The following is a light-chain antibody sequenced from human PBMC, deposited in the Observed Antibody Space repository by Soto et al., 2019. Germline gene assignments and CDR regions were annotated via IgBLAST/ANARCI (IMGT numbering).Light chain of an antibody. V-gene: IGKV3-11*01. J-gene: IGKJ5*01. CDR3: QQRSNWPT. CDR1: QSVGSS. Sequence: EFVLTQSPGTLSLSPGERATLSCRASQSVGSSLAWYQQKPGQAPRLLINDASNRATGIPARFSGSGSGTDFTLTISSLEPEDAAVYYCQQRSNWPTFGQGTRLEIK. CDR2: DAS.